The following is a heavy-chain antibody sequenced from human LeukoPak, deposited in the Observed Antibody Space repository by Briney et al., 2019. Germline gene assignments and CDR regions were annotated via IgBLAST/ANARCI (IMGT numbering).Heavy chain of an antibody. Sequence: ATVKVSCKASGGTFSSYAISWVRQAPGQGLEWMGGIIPIFGTANYAQKFQGRVTITADESTSTAYMELSSLRSEDTAVYYCARGGPTYYDFWSGYSDAFDIWGQGTMVTVSS. CDR3: ARGGPTYYDFWSGYSDAFDI. J-gene: IGHJ3*02. CDR1: GGTFSSYA. V-gene: IGHV1-69*13. CDR2: IIPIFGTA. D-gene: IGHD3-3*01.